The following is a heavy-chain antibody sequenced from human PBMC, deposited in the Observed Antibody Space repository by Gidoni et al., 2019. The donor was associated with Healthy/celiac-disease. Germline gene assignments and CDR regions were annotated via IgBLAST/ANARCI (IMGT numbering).Heavy chain of an antibody. CDR1: GFTFSSYS. D-gene: IGHD7-27*01. Sequence: EVQLVESGGGLVKPGVSLRLSCAASGFTFSSYSMNWVRQAPGKGLEWVSSISSSSSYIYYADSVKGRFTISRDNAKNSLYLQMNSLRAEDTAVYYCARDRDWGALYGMDVWGQGTTVTVSS. CDR3: ARDRDWGALYGMDV. J-gene: IGHJ6*02. V-gene: IGHV3-21*01. CDR2: ISSSSSYI.